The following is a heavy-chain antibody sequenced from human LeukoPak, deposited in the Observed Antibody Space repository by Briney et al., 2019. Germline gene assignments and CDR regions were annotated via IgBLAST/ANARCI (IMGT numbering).Heavy chain of an antibody. CDR1: GGTFSSYT. CDR2: IIPILGIA. V-gene: IGHV1-69*04. D-gene: IGHD1-26*01. Sequence: ASVKVSCKASGGTFSSYTISWVRQAPGQGLEWMGRIIPILGIANYAQKFQGRVTITADKSTGTAYMELSSLRSEDTAVYYRARDGQWELPVPYYFDYWGQGTLVIVSS. CDR3: ARDGQWELPVPYYFDY. J-gene: IGHJ4*02.